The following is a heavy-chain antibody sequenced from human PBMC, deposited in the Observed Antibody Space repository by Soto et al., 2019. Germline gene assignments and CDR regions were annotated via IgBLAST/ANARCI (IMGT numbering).Heavy chain of an antibody. CDR3: AKVFNRAGWVGESKPKSYYYGMDV. J-gene: IGHJ6*02. CDR2: ISHSGNT. V-gene: IGHV4-30-2*01. D-gene: IGHD3-10*01. CDR1: GASINNGDYS. Sequence: PSETLSLTCAVSGASINNGDYSWSWVRQPPGNVLEWIGYISHSGNTYYNPSLKSRVTISVDRSNNQFSLKLSSVTAADTAAYYCAKVFNRAGWVGESKPKSYYYGMDVWGQGTTVTVSS.